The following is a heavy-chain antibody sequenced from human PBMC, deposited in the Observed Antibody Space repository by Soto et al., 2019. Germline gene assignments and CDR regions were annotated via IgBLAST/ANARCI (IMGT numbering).Heavy chain of an antibody. CDR1: GYIFTSYG. J-gene: IGHJ4*02. CDR2: ISNYNGIT. V-gene: IGHV1-18*01. D-gene: IGHD3-10*01. CDR3: AESMGGSGTYVS. Sequence: QVELVQSGSEVKKPGASVKVSCKASGYIFTSYGISWVRQAPGEGLEWMGWISNYNGITNYAQKVQGRVTLTTDRATSTADMELRSLRSDGTAVYYCAESMGGSGTYVSWGQGTLVTVS.